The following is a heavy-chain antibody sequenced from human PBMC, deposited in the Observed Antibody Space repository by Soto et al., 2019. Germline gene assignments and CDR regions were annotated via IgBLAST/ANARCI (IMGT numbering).Heavy chain of an antibody. V-gene: IGHV3-13*04. CDR2: IGTSGDT. Sequence: EVQVVESGGGLVQPGGSLRLSCAASGFTFSRYDMHWVRQATGRGLEWVSGIGTSGDTYYAGSVKGRFTISRENAKNSVYLQMNSLRAGDPAVYYCARGALGFDPWGQGTLVAVSS. CDR1: GFTFSRYD. CDR3: ARGALGFDP. J-gene: IGHJ5*02. D-gene: IGHD6-6*01.